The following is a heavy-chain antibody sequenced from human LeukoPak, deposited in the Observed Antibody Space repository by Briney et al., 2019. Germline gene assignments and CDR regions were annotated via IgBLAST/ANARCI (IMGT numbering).Heavy chain of an antibody. V-gene: IGHV4-34*01. CDR3: ARVSDSRAVGPFDY. Sequence: KSSETLSLTCAVYGGSFSGYYWSWIRQPPGKGLEWIGEINHSGSTNYNPSLKSRVTISVDASKSQFSLELSSVTAADTAIYYCARVSDSRAVGPFDYWGQGTLVTVSS. D-gene: IGHD3-10*01. CDR2: INHSGST. J-gene: IGHJ4*02. CDR1: GGSFSGYY.